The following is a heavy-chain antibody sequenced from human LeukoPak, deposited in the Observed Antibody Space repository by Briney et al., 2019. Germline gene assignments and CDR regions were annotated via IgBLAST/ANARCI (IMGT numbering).Heavy chain of an antibody. CDR1: GGSISRYY. V-gene: IGHV4-59*08. CDR2: IYHSGST. D-gene: IGHD3-3*01. CDR3: ARHFPGYDFWSGYLNYYFDY. J-gene: IGHJ4*02. Sequence: SETLSLTCTVSGGSISRYYWSWIRQPPGKGLEWIGYIYHSGSTYYNPSLKSRVTISVDRSKNQFSLKLSSVTAADTAVYYCARHFPGYDFWSGYLNYYFDYWGQGTLVTVSS.